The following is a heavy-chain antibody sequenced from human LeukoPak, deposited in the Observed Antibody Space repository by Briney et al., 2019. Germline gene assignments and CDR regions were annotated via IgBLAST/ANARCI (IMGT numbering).Heavy chain of an antibody. CDR3: TRDPVGGKLRFLEWLIWFDP. CDR1: GFTFCDYA. D-gene: IGHD3-3*01. Sequence: GGSLRLSCTASGFTFCDYAMSWVRQAPWKGLEWVGFIRSKAYGGTTEYAASVKGRFTISRDDSKSIAYLQMNSLKTEDTAVYYCTRDPVGGKLRFLEWLIWFDPWGQGTLVTVSS. V-gene: IGHV3-49*04. J-gene: IGHJ5*02. CDR2: IRSKAYGGTT.